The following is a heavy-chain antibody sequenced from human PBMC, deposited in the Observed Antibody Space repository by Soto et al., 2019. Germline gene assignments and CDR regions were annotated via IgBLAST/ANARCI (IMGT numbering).Heavy chain of an antibody. D-gene: IGHD3-10*01. V-gene: IGHV3-30*18. CDR3: AKRDYYGSGSYYPLYYYYYGMDV. CDR1: GFTFSSYG. CDR2: ISYDGSNK. Sequence: GGSLRLSCAASGFTFSSYGMHWVRQAPGEGLEWVAVISYDGSNKYYADSVKGRFTISRDNSKNTLYLQMNSLRAEDTAVYYCAKRDYYGSGSYYPLYYYYYGMDVWGQGTTVTVSS. J-gene: IGHJ6*02.